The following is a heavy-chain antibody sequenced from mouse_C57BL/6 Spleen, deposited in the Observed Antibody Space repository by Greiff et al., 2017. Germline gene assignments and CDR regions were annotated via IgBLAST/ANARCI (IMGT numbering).Heavy chain of an antibody. CDR1: VFSFNTYA. Sequence: EVTLVESGGGLVQPKGSLKLSCAASVFSFNTYAMNCVRQAPGTGLEWVARIRSKSNKYATYYAYSVKDRFTISRDDSESMLYLQMNNLKTEDTAMYYCVRQRFAYWGQGTLVTVSA. CDR2: IRSKSNKYAT. V-gene: IGHV10-1*01. CDR3: VRQRFAY. J-gene: IGHJ3*01.